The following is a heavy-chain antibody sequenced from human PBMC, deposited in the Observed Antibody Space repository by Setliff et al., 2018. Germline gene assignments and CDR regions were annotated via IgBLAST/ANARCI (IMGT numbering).Heavy chain of an antibody. J-gene: IGHJ4*02. Sequence: SVKVSCKASGGAFSSYGISWVRQAPGQGLEWVGRIIPIFGTANYAQKFQGRVTITADKSTSTAYMELSSLRSEDTAVYYCAPSHQYSSSPFDYWGQGTLVTVSS. CDR2: IIPIFGTA. CDR3: APSHQYSSSPFDY. V-gene: IGHV1-69*06. CDR1: GGAFSSYG. D-gene: IGHD6-6*01.